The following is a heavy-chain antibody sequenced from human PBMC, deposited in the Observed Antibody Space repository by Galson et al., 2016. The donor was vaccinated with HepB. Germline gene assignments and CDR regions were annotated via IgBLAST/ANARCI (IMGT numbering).Heavy chain of an antibody. V-gene: IGHV3-7*01. J-gene: IGHJ6*02. CDR1: GFKFDDYA. CDR2: LNQDGSEK. Sequence: SLRLSCAVSGFKFDDYAMHWVRQAPGKGLEWVANLNQDGSEKFYMDSVRGRFTISRDNAKNSLYLQMNSLRAEDTAVYYCARFGCTTCYNFYYYGMDVWGQGTTVTVSS. CDR3: ARFGCTTCYNFYYYGMDV. D-gene: IGHD2-2*01.